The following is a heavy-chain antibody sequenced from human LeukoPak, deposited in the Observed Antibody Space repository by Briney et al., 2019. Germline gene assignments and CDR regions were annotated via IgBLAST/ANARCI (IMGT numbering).Heavy chain of an antibody. D-gene: IGHD6-25*01. V-gene: IGHV3-30*04. CDR1: GFTFRTYA. CDR3: ARKRLEQRLADFDY. Sequence: GGSLRLSCAASGFTFRTYAMHWVRQAPGEGLQWVALLSYDGSNKYYADSVKGRFTISRDNSKNTLFLQMNSLRAEDTAVYYCARKRLEQRLADFDYWGQGTLVTVSS. J-gene: IGHJ4*02. CDR2: LSYDGSNK.